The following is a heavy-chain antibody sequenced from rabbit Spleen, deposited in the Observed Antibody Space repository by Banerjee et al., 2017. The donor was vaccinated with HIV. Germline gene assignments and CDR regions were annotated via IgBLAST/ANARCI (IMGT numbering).Heavy chain of an antibody. J-gene: IGHJ4*01. Sequence: QSLEESGGDLVKPEGSLTLTCTVSGIDFSSYYLDSMCWVRQAPGKGLEWIACILGGSSGATYYANWAKGRFTISKTSSTTVTLQMTSLTTADTATYFCAGDSTGNGGYYYFDLWGPGTLVTVS. D-gene: IGHD1-1*01. V-gene: IGHV1S40*01. CDR3: AGDSTGNGGYYYFDL. CDR2: ILGGSSGAT. CDR1: GIDFSSYYLDS.